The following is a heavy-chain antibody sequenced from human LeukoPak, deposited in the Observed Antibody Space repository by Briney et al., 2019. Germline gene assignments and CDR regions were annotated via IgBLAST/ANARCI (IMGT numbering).Heavy chain of an antibody. CDR1: GFIFSSYG. Sequence: GGSLRLSCAASGFIFSSYGMHWGRQAPGKGRGWVAGIWSDASNTYYVDSVKGRFTISRDNSKNTLYLKMNSLRAEDTAVYYCARTYNIRYFDTWGQGTLVTVSS. CDR2: IWSDASNT. V-gene: IGHV3-33*01. D-gene: IGHD3-9*01. J-gene: IGHJ4*02. CDR3: ARTYNIRYFDT.